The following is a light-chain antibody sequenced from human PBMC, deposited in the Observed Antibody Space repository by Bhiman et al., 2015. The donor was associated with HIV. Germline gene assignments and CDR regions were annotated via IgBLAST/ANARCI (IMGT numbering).Light chain of an antibody. V-gene: IGLV2-14*01. CDR3: CSFTTSNTFV. CDR1: SSDVGAYDY. Sequence: QSALTQTASVSGSPGQSITISCTGTSSDVGAYDYVSWYQQLPGKAPKLMIYDVNERPSGVSDRFSGSKSAYTASLTISGLQAEDEADYYCCSFTTSNTFVFGTGTEVTVL. CDR2: DVN. J-gene: IGLJ1*01.